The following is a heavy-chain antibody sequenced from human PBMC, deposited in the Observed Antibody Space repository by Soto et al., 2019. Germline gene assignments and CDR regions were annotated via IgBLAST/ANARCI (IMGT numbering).Heavy chain of an antibody. V-gene: IGHV4-59*02. CDR3: AGNVDTARAYYVEY. D-gene: IGHD5-18*01. Sequence: PSETLSLTCTVSGGSVSVYYWSWIRQPPGKGLEWIGYIYYNGNTNYNPSLRSRVTISLDTSKNQFSLKLSSVAAADTAVYYCAGNVDTARAYYVEYWGQGTRVTVS. CDR1: GGSVSVYY. J-gene: IGHJ4*02. CDR2: IYYNGNT.